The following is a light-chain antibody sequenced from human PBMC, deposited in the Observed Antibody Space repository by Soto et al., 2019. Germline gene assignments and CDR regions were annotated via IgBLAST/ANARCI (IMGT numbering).Light chain of an antibody. J-gene: IGLJ2*01. Sequence: QSALTQPASVSGSPGQSITISCTGTSSDIGAYNYVSWYQLHPGKAPKLMIYDVSNRPSGVSNRFSGSKSGNTASLTISGLQAEDEADYYCQSYDSSLSGYVVFGGGTKVTVL. V-gene: IGLV2-14*01. CDR1: SSDIGAYNY. CDR3: QSYDSSLSGYVV. CDR2: DVS.